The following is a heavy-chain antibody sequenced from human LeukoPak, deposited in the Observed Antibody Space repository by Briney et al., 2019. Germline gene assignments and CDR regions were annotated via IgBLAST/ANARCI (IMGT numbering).Heavy chain of an antibody. D-gene: IGHD1-26*01. CDR1: GGSISSDY. V-gene: IGHV4-59*08. CDR2: IYNSGST. J-gene: IGHJ4*02. CDR3: ARSTTELRI. Sequence: SETLSLTCTVSGGSISSDYWSWIRQPPGKGLEWIGYIYNSGSTNYNPSLNSRVTISVDTSKNQFSLKLRSVTAADTAVYYCARSTTELRIWGQGTLVTVSS.